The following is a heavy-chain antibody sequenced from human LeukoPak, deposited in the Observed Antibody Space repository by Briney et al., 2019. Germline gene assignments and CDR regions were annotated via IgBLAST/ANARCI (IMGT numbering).Heavy chain of an antibody. V-gene: IGHV3-66*01. J-gene: IGHJ4*02. CDR1: GFTVSSNY. Sequence: GGSLRLSCAASGFTVSSNYMSWVRQAPRKGLEWVSVIYSGGSTYYADSVKGRFTISRDNSKNTLYLQMNSLRAEDTAVYYCARSNILTGYYRSIAGFDYWGQGTLVTVSS. CDR3: ARSNILTGYYRSIAGFDY. D-gene: IGHD3-9*01. CDR2: IYSGGST.